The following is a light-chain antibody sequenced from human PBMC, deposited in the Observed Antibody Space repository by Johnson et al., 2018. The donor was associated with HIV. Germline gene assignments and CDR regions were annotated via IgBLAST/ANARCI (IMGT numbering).Light chain of an antibody. J-gene: IGLJ1*01. CDR3: GTGDSSLNAYV. CDR1: SSNIGNNY. V-gene: IGLV1-51*01. Sequence: QSVLTQPPSVSAAPGQKVTISCSGSSSNIGNNYISWYQQLPGTAPKLLIYDNHKRPSGIPDRFSGSKSGTSATLGITGLQTGDEADYYCGTGDSSLNAYVFGTGTKVTVL. CDR2: DNH.